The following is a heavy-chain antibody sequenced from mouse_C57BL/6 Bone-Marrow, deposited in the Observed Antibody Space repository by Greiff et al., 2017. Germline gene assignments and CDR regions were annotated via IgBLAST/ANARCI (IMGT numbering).Heavy chain of an antibody. D-gene: IGHD2-5*01. CDR3: AAYYSKYYAMDY. V-gene: IGHV5-2*01. Sequence: EVKLMESGAGLVQPGASLKLSCESNEYEFPSYDMPWVRKTPEKRLELVAAINSSGGSTYYPDTMEKRFIMSKDTTNKALYLQIGSMRSEDPALYYCAAYYSKYYAMDYWGQGTSVTVSS. CDR2: INSSGGST. CDR1: EYEFPSYD. J-gene: IGHJ4*01.